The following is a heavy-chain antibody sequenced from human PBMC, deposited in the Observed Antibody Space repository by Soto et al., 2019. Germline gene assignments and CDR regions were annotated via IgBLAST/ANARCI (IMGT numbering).Heavy chain of an antibody. V-gene: IGHV3-7*01. J-gene: IGHJ4*02. Sequence: GGSLRLSRAASGFTFSSYSMNWVRQAPGKGLEWVANIKQDGSEKYYVDSVKGRFTISRDNAKNSLYLQMNSLRAEDTAVYYCARAFYDFWSGPFDYWGQGTLVTVSS. CDR1: GFTFSSYS. CDR2: IKQDGSEK. CDR3: ARAFYDFWSGPFDY. D-gene: IGHD3-3*01.